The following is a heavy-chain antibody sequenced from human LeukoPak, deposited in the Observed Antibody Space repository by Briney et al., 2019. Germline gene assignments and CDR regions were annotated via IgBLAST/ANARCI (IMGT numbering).Heavy chain of an antibody. D-gene: IGHD2-2*01. Sequence: GGSLRLSCAASGFTFSSYWMTWVRQAPGKGLEWVDNIKQDGSEKKYVDSVRGRFTISRDNAKNSLYLQMNSLRADDTAVYYCARTTSITCYEYWGQGTLVTVTS. CDR2: IKQDGSEK. V-gene: IGHV3-7*01. CDR1: GFTFSSYW. CDR3: ARTTSITCYEY. J-gene: IGHJ4*02.